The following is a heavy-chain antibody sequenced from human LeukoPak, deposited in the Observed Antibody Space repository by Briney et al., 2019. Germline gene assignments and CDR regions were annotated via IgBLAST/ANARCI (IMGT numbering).Heavy chain of an antibody. D-gene: IGHD6-6*01. V-gene: IGHV3-30*03. J-gene: IGHJ6*03. CDR3: ARLIAAQGYYMDV. Sequence: GRSLRLSCAASGFTFSSYGMHWVRQAPGKGLEWVAVISYDGSNKYYADSVKGRFTISRDNSKNTLYLQMNSLRAEDTAVYYCARLIAAQGYYMDVWGKGTTVTVSS. CDR1: GFTFSSYG. CDR2: ISYDGSNK.